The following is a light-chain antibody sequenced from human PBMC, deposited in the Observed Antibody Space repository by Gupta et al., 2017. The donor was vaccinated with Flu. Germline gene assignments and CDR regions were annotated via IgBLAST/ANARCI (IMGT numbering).Light chain of an antibody. Sequence: DVGGYYYVPWYQHPTGKAPKLILYHVSYRPSGVSDRFSGSKSGDTASLTISGLQAEDEADYYCSSYISSTSLVVFGGGTKVTVL. CDR1: DVGGYYY. V-gene: IGLV2-14*03. J-gene: IGLJ2*01. CDR3: SSYISSTSLVV. CDR2: HVS.